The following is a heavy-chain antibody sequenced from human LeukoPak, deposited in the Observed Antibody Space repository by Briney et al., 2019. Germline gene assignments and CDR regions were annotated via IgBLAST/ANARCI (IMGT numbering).Heavy chain of an antibody. Sequence: SETLSLTCTISGASIRSFYWSWIRQTPGKGLDWIAYSYEGGSTNYLSSFKGRDTLFTDTSKSQFSLKLSSVTAADTAVYYCARDSSNYDLNYWGQGTLVTVSS. V-gene: IGHV4-59*12. CDR1: GASIRSFY. CDR3: ARDSSNYDLNY. CDR2: SYEGGST. J-gene: IGHJ4*02. D-gene: IGHD3-3*01.